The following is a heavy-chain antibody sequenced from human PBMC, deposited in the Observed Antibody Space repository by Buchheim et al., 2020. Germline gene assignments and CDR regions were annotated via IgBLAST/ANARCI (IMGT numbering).Heavy chain of an antibody. CDR3: ARNAYYYYYYGMDI. CDR1: GGSFSGYY. V-gene: IGHV4-34*01. CDR2: INHSGST. J-gene: IGHJ6*02. Sequence: QVQLQQWGAGLLKPSETLSLTCAVYGGSFSGYYWSWIRQPPGKGLEWIGEINHSGSTNYNPSLKSRVTISVDTSKNQFLLKLSSVTAADTAVYYCARNAYYYYYYGMDIWGQGTT.